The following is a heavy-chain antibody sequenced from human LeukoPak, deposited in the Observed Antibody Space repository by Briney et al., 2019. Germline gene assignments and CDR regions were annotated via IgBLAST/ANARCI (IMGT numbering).Heavy chain of an antibody. Sequence: GGSLRLSCAASGFTFSTYAMSWVRQAPGKGLEWVSAISGSGSSTYYADSVKGRFTISRDNSKNTLYLQMTSLRAEDTAVYYCAKQPLGGNYFDYWGQGTLVTVSS. CDR1: GFTFSTYA. CDR3: AKQPLGGNYFDY. D-gene: IGHD1-26*01. J-gene: IGHJ4*02. CDR2: ISGSGSST. V-gene: IGHV3-23*01.